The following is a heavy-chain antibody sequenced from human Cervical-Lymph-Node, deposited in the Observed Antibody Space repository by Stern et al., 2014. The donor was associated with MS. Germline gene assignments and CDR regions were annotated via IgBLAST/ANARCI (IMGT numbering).Heavy chain of an antibody. CDR1: GGSISSSGYY. Sequence: VQLVESDPGLVKPSQTLSLTCTVSGGSISSSGYYWSWIRQPADKGLEWIGRIHDSGSTYYNPSLKSRVTISMDPAKNQFSLKLTSVTAADTAVYYCATTRWDLFTWNWFDPWGQGTLVTVSS. CDR2: IHDSGST. D-gene: IGHD1-26*01. J-gene: IGHJ5*02. CDR3: ATTRWDLFTWNWFDP. V-gene: IGHV4-61*02.